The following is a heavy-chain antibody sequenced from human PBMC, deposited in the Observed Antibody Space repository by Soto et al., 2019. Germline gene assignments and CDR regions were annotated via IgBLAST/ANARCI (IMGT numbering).Heavy chain of an antibody. D-gene: IGHD4-17*01. CDR1: GFTFSSYA. CDR3: AKGPRFTVTNPFDY. J-gene: IGHJ4*02. V-gene: IGHV3-23*01. CDR2: IIGSGGAT. Sequence: QHGGSLRLSCAASGFTFSSYAMSWVRQTPGKGLEWVSGIIGSGGATYNADSVKGRFTISRDTSKNTVYLQMNSLRAEDTAVYYCAKGPRFTVTNPFDYWGQGTLVTVSS.